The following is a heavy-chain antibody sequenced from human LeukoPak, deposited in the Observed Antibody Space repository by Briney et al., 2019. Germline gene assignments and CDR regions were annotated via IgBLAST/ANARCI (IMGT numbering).Heavy chain of an antibody. Sequence: GGSLRLSCAASGFTFSSYPMSWVRQAPGKGLEWVSYITTTSSQIYYGDSVKGRFTISRDNAKSSLYLQMNSLRAEDTAVYYCARERVTTTAFDIWGQGTMVTVSS. CDR3: ARERVTTTAFDI. D-gene: IGHD5-12*01. V-gene: IGHV3-21*01. CDR1: GFTFSSYP. CDR2: ITTTSSQI. J-gene: IGHJ3*02.